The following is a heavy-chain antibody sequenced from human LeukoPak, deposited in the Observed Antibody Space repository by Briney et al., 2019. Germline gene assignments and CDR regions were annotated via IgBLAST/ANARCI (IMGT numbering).Heavy chain of an antibody. V-gene: IGHV3-48*03. J-gene: IGHJ4*02. D-gene: IGHD4-17*01. CDR2: ISSSGSTI. CDR1: GFTFSSYE. Sequence: PGGSLRLSCAASGFTFSSYEMNWVRQAPGKGLEWVSYISSSGSTIYYADSVKGRFTISRDNAKNSLYLQMNSLRAEDTAVYYCARALRTVWGYYFDYWGQGTLVTVSS. CDR3: ARALRTVWGYYFDY.